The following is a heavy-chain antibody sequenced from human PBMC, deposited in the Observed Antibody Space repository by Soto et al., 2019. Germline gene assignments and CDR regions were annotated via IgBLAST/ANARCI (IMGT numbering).Heavy chain of an antibody. Sequence: QVQLVQSGAEVKRPGSSVKVSCRASGDTFSNFSVNWVRQAPGQGLEWMGGIIPLFRLADYAQKFQGSLTITEDHSTSTTYMDLNSLASEDTAFYYCARGGTLIRGAPQVDWFDPWGQGTLVIVSS. CDR3: ARGGTLIRGAPQVDWFDP. CDR1: GDTFSNFS. D-gene: IGHD3-10*01. CDR2: IIPLFRLA. J-gene: IGHJ5*02. V-gene: IGHV1-69*17.